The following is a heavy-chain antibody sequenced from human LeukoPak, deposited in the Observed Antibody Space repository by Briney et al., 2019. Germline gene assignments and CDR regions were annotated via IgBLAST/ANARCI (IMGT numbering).Heavy chain of an antibody. V-gene: IGHV1-18*01. D-gene: IGHD1-26*01. CDR2: ISAYNGNT. Sequence: GASVKVSCKASGYIFSSYGVSWVRQAPGQGLEWMGWISAYNGNTNYAQKLQGRVTMTTDTSTSTAYMELRSLRSDDTAVYYCARTAQWELLRRFWGEMGYYFDYWGQGTLVTVSS. CDR1: GYIFSSYG. J-gene: IGHJ4*02. CDR3: ARTAQWELLRRFWGEMGYYFDY.